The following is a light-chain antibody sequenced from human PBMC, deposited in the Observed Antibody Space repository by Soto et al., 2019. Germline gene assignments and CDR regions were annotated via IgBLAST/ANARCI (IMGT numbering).Light chain of an antibody. CDR3: QQYGSSLAIT. CDR1: QSVSSSY. J-gene: IGKJ5*01. Sequence: EIVLTQSPGTLSLSPGERATLSCRASQSVSSSYLAWYQEKPGQAPRLLIYGASSRATGIPDRFIGSGSGTDFTLTISRLEPEDVAVYYCQQYGSSLAITFGQGTRLEI. V-gene: IGKV3-20*01. CDR2: GAS.